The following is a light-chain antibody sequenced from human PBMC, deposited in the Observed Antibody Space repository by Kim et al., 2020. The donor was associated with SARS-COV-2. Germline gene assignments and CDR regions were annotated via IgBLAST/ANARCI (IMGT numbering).Light chain of an antibody. CDR1: ALPKQY. V-gene: IGLV3-25*03. J-gene: IGLJ2*01. Sequence: VSPGQTASITCSGDALPKQYAYWYQQKPGQAPVLVIYKDSARPSGIPERFSGSNSGTTVTFTISGVQAEDEADYYGQSADSSGTVLFGGGTQLTVL. CDR3: QSADSSGTVL. CDR2: KDS.